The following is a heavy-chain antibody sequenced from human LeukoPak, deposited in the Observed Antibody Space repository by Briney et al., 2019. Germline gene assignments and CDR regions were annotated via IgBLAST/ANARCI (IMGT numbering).Heavy chain of an antibody. V-gene: IGHV4-4*02. CDR2: INHSGST. CDR3: ARGRSLYCSGGSCYRGAFDI. D-gene: IGHD2-15*01. Sequence: PSETLSLTCAVSVGSISSGNWWSWIRQPPGKGLEWIGEINHSGSTNYNPSLKSRVTISVDTSKNQFSLKLSSVTAADTAVYYCARGRSLYCSGGSCYRGAFDIWGQGTMVTVSS. J-gene: IGHJ3*02. CDR1: VGSISSGNW.